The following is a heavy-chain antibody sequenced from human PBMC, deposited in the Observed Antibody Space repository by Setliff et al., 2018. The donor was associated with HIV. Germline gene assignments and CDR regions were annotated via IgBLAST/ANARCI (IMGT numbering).Heavy chain of an antibody. V-gene: IGHV1-18*01. CDR3: ARTPRIMVTLKGEYYYYYMDV. CDR1: GYTFSDYG. D-gene: IGHD2-8*01. CDR2: ISVYNGNT. Sequence: ASVKVSCKTSGYTFSDYGITWVRQAPGQGLEWMGWISVYNGNTNYAQKFQGRLSMSTASSTSTANMFLRSLRYDDTAVYYCARTPRIMVTLKGEYYYYYMDVWGKGTTGTVS. J-gene: IGHJ6*03.